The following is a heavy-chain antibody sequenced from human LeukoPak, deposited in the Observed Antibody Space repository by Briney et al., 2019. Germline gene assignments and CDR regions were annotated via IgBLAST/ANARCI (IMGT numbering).Heavy chain of an antibody. CDR2: ISAYNGNT. Sequence: ASVKVSCKASGYTFTSYGISWVRQAPGQGLEWMGWISAYNGNTNYAQKLQGRVTMTTDTSTSTAYMELRSLRSDDTAVYYCAREYCSGGSCHSMFHYWGQGTLVTVSS. V-gene: IGHV1-18*01. CDR1: GYTFTSYG. D-gene: IGHD2-15*01. J-gene: IGHJ4*02. CDR3: AREYCSGGSCHSMFHY.